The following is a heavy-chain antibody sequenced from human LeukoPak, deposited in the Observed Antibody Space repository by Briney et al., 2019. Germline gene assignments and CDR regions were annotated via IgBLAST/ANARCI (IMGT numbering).Heavy chain of an antibody. CDR1: GFTFSNYG. V-gene: IGHV3-30*02. D-gene: IGHD6-19*01. CDR3: ATLERGYAVAVDY. J-gene: IGHJ4*02. CDR2: DGSNK. Sequence: GGSLRLSCAASGFTFSNYGMHWVRQAPGKGLEWVAFDGSNKYFADSLKGRFTISRDNSKNTLYLQMNSLRPEDTAVYYCATLERGYAVAVDYWGQGTLVTVSS.